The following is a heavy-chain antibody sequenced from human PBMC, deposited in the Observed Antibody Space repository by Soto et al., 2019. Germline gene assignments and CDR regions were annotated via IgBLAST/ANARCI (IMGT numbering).Heavy chain of an antibody. Sequence: PPGKGLEWIGYIYNSGTTNYHPSLKSRVTISIDTSKSQFSLKLTSVTAADTFFFQAEDGIRDL. V-gene: IGHV4-30-2*02. CDR2: IYNSGTT. D-gene: IGHD2-21*01. CDR3: EDGIRDL. J-gene: IGHJ2*01.